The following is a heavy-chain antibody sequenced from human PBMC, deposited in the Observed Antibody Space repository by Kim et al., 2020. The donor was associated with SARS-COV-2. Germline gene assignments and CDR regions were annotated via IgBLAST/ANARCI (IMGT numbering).Heavy chain of an antibody. CDR3: AKWLRFTDFDC. CDR2: ISGSGGNT. J-gene: IGHJ4*02. Sequence: GGSLRLSCAASGFTFSSYSMTWVRQAPGKGLEWVSAISGSGGNTYYADSVKGRFTISRDNSKNTLYLQMNSLRAEDTAVYYCAKWLRFTDFDCWGQGTLVTVSS. V-gene: IGHV3-23*01. CDR1: GFTFSSYS. D-gene: IGHD5-12*01.